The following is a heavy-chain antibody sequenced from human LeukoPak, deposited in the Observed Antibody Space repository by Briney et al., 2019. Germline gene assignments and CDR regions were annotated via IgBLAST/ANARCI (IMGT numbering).Heavy chain of an antibody. J-gene: IGHJ3*02. CDR1: GGTFSSYA. CDR3: ASLKGGNSGAFDI. Sequence: ASVKVSCKASGGTFSSYAISWVRQAPGQGLEWMGRIIPILGIANYAQKFQGRVTITADKSTSTAYMELSSLRSEDTAVYYCASLKGGNSGAFDIWGQGTMVTVSS. D-gene: IGHD4-23*01. V-gene: IGHV1-69*04. CDR2: IIPILGIA.